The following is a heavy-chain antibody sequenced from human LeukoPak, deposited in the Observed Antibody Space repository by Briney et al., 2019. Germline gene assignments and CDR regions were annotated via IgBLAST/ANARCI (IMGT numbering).Heavy chain of an antibody. Sequence: GSLRLSCAASGFTFSSYSMNWVRQAPGKGLEWVSSISSSSSYIYYADSVKGRFTISRDNAKNSLYLQMNSLRAEDTAVYYCARMDTAMDKGGDYYYYMDVWGKGTTVTVSS. CDR2: ISSSSSYI. V-gene: IGHV3-21*01. CDR3: ARMDTAMDKGGDYYYYMDV. J-gene: IGHJ6*03. D-gene: IGHD5-18*01. CDR1: GFTFSSYS.